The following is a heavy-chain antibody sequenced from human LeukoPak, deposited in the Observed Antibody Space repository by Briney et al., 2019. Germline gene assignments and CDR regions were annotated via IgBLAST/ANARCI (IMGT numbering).Heavy chain of an antibody. CDR2: ISYSGNT. J-gene: IGHJ4*02. D-gene: IGHD5-12*01. Sequence: SETLSLTCAVYGGSFSGYYWSWIRQPPGKGPEWIGSISYSGNTYYRSSLKSRVTISVDTSKNQFSLKLTSMTAEDTAVYYCARHSFEVATLTPFDSWGQGTLVTVSS. CDR3: ARHSFEVATLTPFDS. CDR1: GGSFSGYY. V-gene: IGHV4-34*01.